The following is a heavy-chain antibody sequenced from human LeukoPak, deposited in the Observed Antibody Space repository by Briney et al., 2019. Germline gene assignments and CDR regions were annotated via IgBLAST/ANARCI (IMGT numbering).Heavy chain of an antibody. CDR2: IYCSGST. Sequence: SETLSLTCTVSGGSISSGGYYWSWIRQHPGKGLEWIGYIYCSGSTYYNPSLKSRVTISVGTSKNQFSLKLSSVTAADTAVYYCASSRAHYYYYGMDVWGQGTTVTVSS. V-gene: IGHV4-31*03. CDR1: GGSISSGGYY. J-gene: IGHJ6*02. CDR3: ASSRAHYYYYGMDV.